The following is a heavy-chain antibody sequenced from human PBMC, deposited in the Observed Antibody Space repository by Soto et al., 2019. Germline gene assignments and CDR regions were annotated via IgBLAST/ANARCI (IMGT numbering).Heavy chain of an antibody. CDR1: DGSLSSYN. CDR2: IYYSGST. CDR3: AREVLDSSSWTHYYGMDV. D-gene: IGHD6-13*01. V-gene: IGHV4-59*01. Sequence: SETLSLTCTVSDGSLSSYNWSWIRQPPGNGLEWIGYIYYSGSTNYNPSLKSRVTISVDTSKNQFSLKLSSVTAADTAVYYCAREVLDSSSWTHYYGMDVWGQGTTVTVSS. J-gene: IGHJ6*02.